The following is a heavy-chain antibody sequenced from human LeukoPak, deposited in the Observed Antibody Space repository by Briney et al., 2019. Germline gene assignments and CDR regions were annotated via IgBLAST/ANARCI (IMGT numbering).Heavy chain of an antibody. V-gene: IGHV1-69*05. Sequence: SVKVSFKASGGTFSSYAISWVRQAPGQGLEWMGGIIPIFGTANYAQKFQGRVTITTDESTSTAYMELSSLRSEDTAVYYCARGVVPAGNDYYYYMDVWGKGTTVTVSS. CDR3: ARGVVPAGNDYYYYMDV. D-gene: IGHD2-2*01. CDR2: IIPIFGTA. CDR1: GGTFSSYA. J-gene: IGHJ6*03.